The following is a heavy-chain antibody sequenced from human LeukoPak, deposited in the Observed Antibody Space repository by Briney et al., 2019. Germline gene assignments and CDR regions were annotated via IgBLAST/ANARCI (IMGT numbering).Heavy chain of an antibody. J-gene: IGHJ4*02. CDR3: ARNVGRSSWNSGFDY. Sequence: SETLSLTCTVSGDSISSDYYYWGRIRQPPGKGLEWIGTIYYSGNTYYNPSLKSRVTISVDTSKKQFSLKLRFVTAADTAIYYCARNVGRSSWNSGFDYWGQGTLVTVSS. D-gene: IGHD6-13*01. CDR1: GDSISSDYYY. CDR2: IYYSGNT. V-gene: IGHV4-39*01.